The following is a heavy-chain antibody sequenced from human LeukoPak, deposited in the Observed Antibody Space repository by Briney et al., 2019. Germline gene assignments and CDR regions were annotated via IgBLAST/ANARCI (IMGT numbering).Heavy chain of an antibody. Sequence: GGSLRLSCAASGFTFSIYGLHWVRQAPGKGLEWVSGINWNGGSTGYADSVKGRFTISRDNAKKSLYLQMNSLRAEDTALYYCARLDTAMVDYWGQGTLVTVSS. J-gene: IGHJ4*02. CDR2: INWNGGST. CDR1: GFTFSIYG. V-gene: IGHV3-20*04. D-gene: IGHD5-18*01. CDR3: ARLDTAMVDY.